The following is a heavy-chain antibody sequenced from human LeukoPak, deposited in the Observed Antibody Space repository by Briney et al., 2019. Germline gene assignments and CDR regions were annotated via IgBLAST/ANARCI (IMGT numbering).Heavy chain of an antibody. D-gene: IGHD2-15*01. CDR1: GYSINNYW. V-gene: IGHV5-51*01. CDR3: ARQEYCSGGSCYTWFDP. CDR2: IYPADSDI. J-gene: IGHJ5*02. Sequence: GESLQISCKGSGYSINNYWIGWVRQMPGKGLAWMGIIYPADSDIRYSPSFQDQVTISADKSISTAYLQWSSLKASDTAMYYCARQEYCSGGSCYTWFDPWGQGTLVIVSS.